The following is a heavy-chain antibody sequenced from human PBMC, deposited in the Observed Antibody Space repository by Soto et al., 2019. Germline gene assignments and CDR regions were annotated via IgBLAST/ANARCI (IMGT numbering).Heavy chain of an antibody. CDR1: GFTFSNYA. D-gene: IGHD7-27*01. Sequence: EVQLLDSGGGLVQPGGSLRLSCEASGFTFSNYAMNWVRQAPGKGLEWVLGISGGGDNTYYADSVKGRFTISRDNSKKPVFLPRNRLRAEDTAVYYRAKEPTGEGFGYWGQGTLVTVSS. CDR3: AKEPTGEGFGY. J-gene: IGHJ4*02. V-gene: IGHV3-23*01. CDR2: ISGGGDNT.